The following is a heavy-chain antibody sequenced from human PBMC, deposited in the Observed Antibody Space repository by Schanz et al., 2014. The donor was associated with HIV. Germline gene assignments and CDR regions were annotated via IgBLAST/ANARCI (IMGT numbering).Heavy chain of an antibody. J-gene: IGHJ6*02. CDR2: ISFDGGEK. CDR3: AKGARAHKVTTGVDV. V-gene: IGHV3-30*18. Sequence: VQLVESGGALVQPGRSLRLSCAASGFSFSSYAMSWVRQAPGKGLEWVAVISFDGGEKHYADSAKGRFTISRDNSKNTLYLQMNSLRAEETAVYYCAKGARAHKVTTGVDVWGPGTTVTVSS. D-gene: IGHD4-17*01. CDR1: GFSFSSYA.